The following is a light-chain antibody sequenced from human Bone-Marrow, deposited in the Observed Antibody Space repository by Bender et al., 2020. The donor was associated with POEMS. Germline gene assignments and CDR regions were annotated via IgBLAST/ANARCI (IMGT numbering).Light chain of an antibody. V-gene: IGLV2-8*01. CDR1: SSDVGDYNY. CDR2: EVT. Sequence: QSALTQPPSASGSPGQSVTISCTGTSSDVGDYNYVSWYQHHPGKAPKLVIYEVTERPSGVPDRFCGSKSGNKASLTISGLQAEDEADYYCCTYAGSSFRWVFGGGTKLTVL. CDR3: CTYAGSSFRWV. J-gene: IGLJ3*02.